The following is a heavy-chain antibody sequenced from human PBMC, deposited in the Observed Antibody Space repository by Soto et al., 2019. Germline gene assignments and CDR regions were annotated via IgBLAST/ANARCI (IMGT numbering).Heavy chain of an antibody. CDR3: ARLPCSGSCFRGDY. CDR1: GGSFSPNY. V-gene: IGHV4-59*08. Sequence: SETLSLTCTVSGGSFSPNYWAWIRQPPGKGLEWIGYIYYGWTTSYNPSLKSRVTITVDTSKNQFSLKLSSVTAADTAVYYCARLPCSGSCFRGDYWGQGTLVTVSS. CDR2: IYYGWTT. D-gene: IGHD2-15*01. J-gene: IGHJ4*02.